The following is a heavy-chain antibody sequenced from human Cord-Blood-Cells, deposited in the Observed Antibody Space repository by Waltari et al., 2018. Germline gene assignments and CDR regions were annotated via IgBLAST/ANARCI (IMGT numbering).Heavy chain of an antibody. CDR3: ARLPDIVVVPAALWFDP. CDR2: IYYSGST. CDR1: GGSISSSSYY. V-gene: IGHV4-39*01. J-gene: IGHJ5*02. D-gene: IGHD2-2*01. Sequence: QLQLQESGPGLVKPSETLSLTCTVSGGSISSSSYYWGWIRQPPGKGLEWIGSIYYSGSTYYNPSLKSRVTISVDTSKNQFSLKLSSVTAADTAGYYCARLPDIVVVPAALWFDPWGQGTLVTVSS.